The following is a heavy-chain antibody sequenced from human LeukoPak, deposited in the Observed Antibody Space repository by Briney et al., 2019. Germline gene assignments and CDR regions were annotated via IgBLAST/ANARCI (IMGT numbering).Heavy chain of an antibody. J-gene: IGHJ4*02. CDR2: IHHSGST. Sequence: KPSETLSLTCAIYGGSLSGYYWNWISQPPGKGLEWIGEIHHSGSTNYSPSLKSRVTISIDTSKNQFSLNLNSMTAADTAVYYCARGRGIAAAANYFDYWGQGTLVTVSS. CDR1: GGSLSGYY. D-gene: IGHD6-13*01. CDR3: ARGRGIAAAANYFDY. V-gene: IGHV4-34*01.